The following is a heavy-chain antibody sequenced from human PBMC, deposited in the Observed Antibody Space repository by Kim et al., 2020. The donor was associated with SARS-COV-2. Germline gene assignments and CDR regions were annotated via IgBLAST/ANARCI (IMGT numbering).Heavy chain of an antibody. J-gene: IGHJ4*02. CDR3: ARDPNDYSNYYFDY. D-gene: IGHD4-4*01. V-gene: IGHV1-69*01. Sequence: QKFQGSVTITADESTSTAYMELSSLRSEDTAVYYCARDPNDYSNYYFDYWGQGTLVTVSS.